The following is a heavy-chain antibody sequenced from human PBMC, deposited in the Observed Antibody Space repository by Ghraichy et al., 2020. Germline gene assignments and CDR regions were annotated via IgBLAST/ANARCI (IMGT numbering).Heavy chain of an antibody. Sequence: GGSLRLSCAASGFVLKDYGIHWVRQAPGKGLEWVAFMHYGEADKNYADSVKGRFTVSRDNSSNTQYLHMNSLTSDDTAVYFCVRDHLVVVPTVANYFDFWGQGTRVTVSS. CDR2: MHYGEADK. V-gene: IGHV3-30*02. CDR3: VRDHLVVVPTVANYFDF. J-gene: IGHJ4*02. D-gene: IGHD2-21*01. CDR1: GFVLKDYG.